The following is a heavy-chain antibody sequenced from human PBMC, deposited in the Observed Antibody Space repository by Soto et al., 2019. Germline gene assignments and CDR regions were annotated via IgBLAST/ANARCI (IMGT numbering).Heavy chain of an antibody. CDR1: GFTFSSYW. CDR2: IKQDGSEK. D-gene: IGHD6-6*01. J-gene: IGHJ3*02. V-gene: IGHV3-7*01. CDR3: ARVPYSSSWPGAFDI. Sequence: GGSLRLSCAASGFTFSSYWMSWVRQAPGKGLEWVANIKQDGSEKYYVDSVKGRFTISRDNAKNSLYLQMNSLRAEDTAVYYCARVPYSSSWPGAFDIWGQGTMVTVSS.